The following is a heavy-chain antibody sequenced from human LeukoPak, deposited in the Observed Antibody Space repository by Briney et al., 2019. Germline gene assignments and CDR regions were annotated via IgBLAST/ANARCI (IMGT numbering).Heavy chain of an antibody. Sequence: PGGSLRLSCAASGFTFSSYGMSWVRQAPGKGLEWVSAISGSGGSTYYADSVKGRFTISRDNSKNTLYLQMNSLRAEDTAAYYCARRQSSGDFDYWGQGTLVTVSS. CDR1: GFTFSSYG. CDR3: ARRQSSGDFDY. V-gene: IGHV3-23*01. J-gene: IGHJ4*02. D-gene: IGHD6-6*01. CDR2: ISGSGGST.